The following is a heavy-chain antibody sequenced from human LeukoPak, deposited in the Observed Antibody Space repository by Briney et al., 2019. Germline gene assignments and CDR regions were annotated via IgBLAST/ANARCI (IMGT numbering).Heavy chain of an antibody. CDR2: ISGSGGST. Sequence: GGSLRLSCAASGFTFSSYAMSWVRQAPGKGLEWVSAISGSGGSTYYADSVKGRFTISGDNSKNTLYLQMNSLRAEDTAVYYCASGDSPTIYFDYWGQGTLVTVSS. D-gene: IGHD3-9*01. J-gene: IGHJ4*02. V-gene: IGHV3-23*01. CDR1: GFTFSSYA. CDR3: ASGDSPTIYFDY.